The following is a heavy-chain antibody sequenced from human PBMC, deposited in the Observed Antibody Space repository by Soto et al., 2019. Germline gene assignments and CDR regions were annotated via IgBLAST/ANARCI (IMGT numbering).Heavy chain of an antibody. V-gene: IGHV4-34*01. J-gene: IGHJ4*02. CDR2: ISSGST. D-gene: IGHD1-26*01. Sequence: SETLSLTCAVYGGSSSGWYWTWIRQSPVKGLEWIGEISSGSTNYNPSLKSRVTISADMSKNQFSLKLTSVTAADTAIYYCARGPYSRGVGATNPSNWGQGTQVTGSS. CDR3: ARGPYSRGVGATNPSN. CDR1: GGSSSGWY.